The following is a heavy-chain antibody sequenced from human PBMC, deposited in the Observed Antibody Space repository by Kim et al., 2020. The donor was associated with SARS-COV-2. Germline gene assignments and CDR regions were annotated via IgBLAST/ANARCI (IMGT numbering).Heavy chain of an antibody. CDR1: GYSFTTYW. CDR3: ARGVGYYYYYMDV. V-gene: IGHV5-51*01. J-gene: IGHJ6*03. Sequence: GESLKISCKGSGYSFTTYWIGWVRQMPGKGLEWMGIIYPGDSDTRYSPSFQGQVTISADKSISTAYLQWSSLKASDTAMFYCARGVGYYYYYMDVWSKGTTVTVSS. D-gene: IGHD1-26*01. CDR2: IYPGDSDT.